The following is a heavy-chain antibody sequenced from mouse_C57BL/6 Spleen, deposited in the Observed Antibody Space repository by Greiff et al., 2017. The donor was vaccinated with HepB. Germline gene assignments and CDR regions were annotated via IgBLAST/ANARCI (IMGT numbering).Heavy chain of an antibody. Sequence: QVQLQQPGTELVKPGASVKLSCKASGYTFTSYWMHWVKQRPGQGLEWIGNINPSNGGTNYNEKFKSKATLTVDKSSSTAYMQLSSLTSEDSAVYYGARDRRGFDGYYGAYWGQGTLVTVSA. J-gene: IGHJ3*01. V-gene: IGHV1-53*01. CDR3: ARDRRGFDGYYGAY. CDR1: GYTFTSYW. D-gene: IGHD2-3*01. CDR2: INPSNGGT.